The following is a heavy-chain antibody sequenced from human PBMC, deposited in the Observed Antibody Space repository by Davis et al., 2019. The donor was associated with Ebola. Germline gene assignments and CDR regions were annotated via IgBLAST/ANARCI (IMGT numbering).Heavy chain of an antibody. V-gene: IGHV4-4*09. CDR3: ASPVSSGWFYSDY. CDR2: IFSSGTT. J-gene: IGHJ4*02. CDR1: GGSISGHS. Sequence: MPSETLSLTCTVSGGSISGHSWSWIRQPPGKGLEWIGNIFSSGTTYYNHSLKSRVTISLDTSRNQFSLRLTSVTAADTAVYFCASPVSSGWFYSDYWSQGTLVTVSS. D-gene: IGHD6-19*01.